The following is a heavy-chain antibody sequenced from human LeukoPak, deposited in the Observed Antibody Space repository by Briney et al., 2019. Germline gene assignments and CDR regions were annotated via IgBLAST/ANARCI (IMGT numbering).Heavy chain of an antibody. CDR2: IYYSGST. D-gene: IGHD3-10*01. CDR1: GGSISSYY. CDR3: ARGRTYNWFDP. V-gene: IGHV4-59*01. Sequence: PSETLSLTCTVSGGSISSYYWSWVRQPPGKGLEWIGYIYYSGSTNYNPSLKSRVTISVDTSKNQFSLKLSSVTAAHTAVYYCARGRTYNWFDPWGQGTLVTVSS. J-gene: IGHJ5*02.